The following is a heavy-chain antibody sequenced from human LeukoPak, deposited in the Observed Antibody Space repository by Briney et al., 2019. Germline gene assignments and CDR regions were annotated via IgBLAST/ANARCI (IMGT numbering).Heavy chain of an antibody. V-gene: IGHV1-2*02. CDR2: INPNSGGT. CDR1: GYTFTGYY. CDR3: ARPLSMVRGVTRGWFDP. J-gene: IGHJ5*02. Sequence: ASVKVSCKASGYTFTGYYMHWVRQAPGQGLEWMGWINPNSGGTNYAQKFQGRVTMTRDTSISTAYMELSRLRSDDTAVYYCARPLSMVRGVTRGWFDPWGQRTLVTVSS. D-gene: IGHD3-10*01.